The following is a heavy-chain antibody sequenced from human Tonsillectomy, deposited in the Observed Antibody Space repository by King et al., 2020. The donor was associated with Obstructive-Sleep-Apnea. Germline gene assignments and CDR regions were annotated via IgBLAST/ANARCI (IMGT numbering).Heavy chain of an antibody. CDR2: IRDDGSDK. Sequence: VQLVESGGNLVQPGGSVRLSCVASGFTFSSYWMSWIRQAPGKGLEWVAMIRDDGSDKYYLDSVRGRFTISRDDTKNSLYLQMNSLRAEDTAIYYCATSASYSAYEQWGQGTLVTVSA. CDR1: GFTFSSYW. CDR3: ATSASYSAYEQ. J-gene: IGHJ4*02. D-gene: IGHD3-10*01. V-gene: IGHV3-7*03.